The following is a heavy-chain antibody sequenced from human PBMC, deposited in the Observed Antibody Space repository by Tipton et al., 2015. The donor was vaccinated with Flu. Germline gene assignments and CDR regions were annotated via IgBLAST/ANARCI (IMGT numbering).Heavy chain of an antibody. V-gene: IGHV4-38-2*02. J-gene: IGHJ5*02. Sequence: TLSLTCTISGSSISSRYYWGWIRQPPGKGLEWIGNIFHTGNTYYNPSLKSRVTFSVDRSKNQFSLTVSSVTAADTAVYFCARRDHSNYVSEPKNWFDPWGQGLMVTVPS. CDR1: GSSISSRYY. CDR3: ARRDHSNYVSEPKNWFDP. CDR2: IFHTGNT. D-gene: IGHD4-11*01.